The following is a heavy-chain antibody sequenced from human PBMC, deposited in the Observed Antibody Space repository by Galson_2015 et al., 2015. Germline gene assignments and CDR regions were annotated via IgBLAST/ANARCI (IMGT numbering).Heavy chain of an antibody. V-gene: IGHV3-7*01. CDR3: ARDNYDSSGYFLWGPDY. Sequence: SLRLSGAASGFTFSSYWMSWVRQAPGKGLEWVANIKQDGSEKYYVDSVKGRFTISRDNAKNSLYLQMNSLRAEDTAVHYCARDNYDSSGYFLWGPDYWGQGTLVTVSS. CDR1: GFTFSSYW. D-gene: IGHD3-22*01. J-gene: IGHJ4*02. CDR2: IKQDGSEK.